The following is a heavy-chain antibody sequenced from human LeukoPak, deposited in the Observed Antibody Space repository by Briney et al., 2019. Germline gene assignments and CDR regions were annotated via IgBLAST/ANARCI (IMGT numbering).Heavy chain of an antibody. CDR2: IYYSGST. D-gene: IGHD3-3*01. CDR1: GGSISSYY. CDR3: ARGRRRFLEWLALVFDY. V-gene: IGHV4-59*01. J-gene: IGHJ4*02. Sequence: SETLSLTCTVSGGSISSYYWSWIRQPPGRGLEWIGYIYYSGSTNYNPSLKGRVTISVDTSKNQFSLKLSSVTAADTAVYYCARGRRRFLEWLALVFDYWGQGTLVTVSS.